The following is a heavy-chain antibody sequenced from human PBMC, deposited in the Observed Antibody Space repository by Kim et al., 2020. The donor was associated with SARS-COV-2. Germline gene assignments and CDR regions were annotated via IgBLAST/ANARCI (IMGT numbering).Heavy chain of an antibody. V-gene: IGHV3-53*01. Sequence: GGSLRLSCEASGFIGTTNHMNWVRQAPGKGLEWVSVIYSDGRTQYADSVKGRFTISRDNSKNRLSLQMNSVRVEDTAVYYCARKLEYSPGSGSYMGAFDVWGQGTMVTVSS. J-gene: IGHJ3*01. CDR3: ARKLEYSPGSGSYMGAFDV. CDR2: IYSDGRT. D-gene: IGHD3-10*01. CDR1: GFIGTTNH.